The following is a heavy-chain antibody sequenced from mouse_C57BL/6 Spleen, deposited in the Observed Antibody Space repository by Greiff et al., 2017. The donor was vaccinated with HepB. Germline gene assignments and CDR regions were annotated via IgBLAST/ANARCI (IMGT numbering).Heavy chain of an antibody. CDR2: INYDGSST. CDR1: GFTFSDYY. J-gene: IGHJ1*03. Sequence: EVKLVESEGGLVQPGSSMKLSCTASGFTFSDYYMAWVRQVPEKGLEWVANINYDGSSTYYLDSLKSRFIISRDNAKNILYLQMSSLKSEDTATYYCARTDSYGYFDVWGTGTTVTVSS. CDR3: ARTDSYGYFDV. V-gene: IGHV5-16*01.